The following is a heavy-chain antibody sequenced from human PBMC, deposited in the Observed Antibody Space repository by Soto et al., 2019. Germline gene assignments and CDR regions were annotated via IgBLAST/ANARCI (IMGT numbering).Heavy chain of an antibody. CDR1: GGSISSSSYY. D-gene: IGHD3-10*01. Sequence: SETLSLTCTVSGGSISSSSYYWGWIRQPPGKGLEWIGSIYYSGSTYYNPSLKSRVTISVDTSKNQFSLKLSSVTAADTAVYYCARGKSGTLLWFGELSKPIYYFDYWGQGTLVTVSS. J-gene: IGHJ4*02. V-gene: IGHV4-39*07. CDR3: ARGKSGTLLWFGELSKPIYYFDY. CDR2: IYYSGST.